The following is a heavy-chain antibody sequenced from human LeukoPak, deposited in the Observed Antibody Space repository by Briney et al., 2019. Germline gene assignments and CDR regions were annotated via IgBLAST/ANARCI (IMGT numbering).Heavy chain of an antibody. CDR2: INPNSGGT. D-gene: IGHD3-9*01. Sequence: GASVKVSCKTSGYTFTGCYMHWLRQAPAQGLEWIGWINPNSGGTNYAQKLQGRVTMTTDTSTSTAYMELRSLRSDDTAVYYCARDRKRLTEVFDPWGQGTLVSVSS. CDR1: GYTFTGCY. CDR3: ARDRKRLTEVFDP. V-gene: IGHV1-2*02. J-gene: IGHJ5*02.